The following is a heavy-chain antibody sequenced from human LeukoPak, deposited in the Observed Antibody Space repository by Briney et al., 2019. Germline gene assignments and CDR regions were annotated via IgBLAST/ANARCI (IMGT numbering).Heavy chain of an antibody. V-gene: IGHV3-23*01. CDR2: ISGSGGST. J-gene: IGHJ4*02. Sequence: PGGSLRLSCAASGFTFSSYAMSWVRQALGKGLEWVSAISGSGGSTYYADSVKGRFTISRDNSKNTLYLQMNSLRAEDTAVYYCAKVYGSGSYQDYWGQGTLVTVSS. CDR3: AKVYGSGSYQDY. D-gene: IGHD3-10*01. CDR1: GFTFSSYA.